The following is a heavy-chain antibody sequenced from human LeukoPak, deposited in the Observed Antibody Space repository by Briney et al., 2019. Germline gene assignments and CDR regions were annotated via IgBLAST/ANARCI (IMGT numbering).Heavy chain of an antibody. D-gene: IGHD4-11*01. CDR3: AKAAQRGFAYSTFLNN. Sequence: AGTSLRLSCEASGFTFSHFGMHWVRQAPGKGLEWVAVIWSDATNQYYGDSVKGRFTISRDNFKKTVSLQMDSLRAEDTAVYYCAKAAQRGFAYSTFLNNWGQGPRVTVSS. V-gene: IGHV3-33*06. CDR1: GFTFSHFG. J-gene: IGHJ4*02. CDR2: IWSDATNQ.